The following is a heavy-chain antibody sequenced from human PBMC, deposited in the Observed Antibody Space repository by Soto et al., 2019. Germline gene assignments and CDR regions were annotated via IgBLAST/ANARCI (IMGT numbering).Heavy chain of an antibody. Sequence: SETLSLTCNVSGGSISDFYWSWIRQSPGKGLEWIGYLYYTGSTNYNPALKSRVTISLDTSKNQFSLKVRSVTAADTAVYYCARGGGYDFRSSQAPPIDVWGQGTTVTVSS. D-gene: IGHD3-3*01. CDR3: ARGGGYDFRSSQAPPIDV. CDR1: GGSISDFY. V-gene: IGHV4-59*01. CDR2: LYYTGST. J-gene: IGHJ6*02.